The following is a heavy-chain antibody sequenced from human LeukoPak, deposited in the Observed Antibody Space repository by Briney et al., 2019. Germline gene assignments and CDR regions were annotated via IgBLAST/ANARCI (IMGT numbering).Heavy chain of an antibody. V-gene: IGHV1-2*02. CDR1: GYTFTDYY. J-gene: IGHJ4*02. CDR2: INPNGGGT. D-gene: IGHD3-22*01. Sequence: ASVKVSCKVSGYTFTDYYMHWVRQAPEQGLEWMGWINPNGGGTNYAQKLQGRVTMTRDTSFNTGYMELSSLRSDDTAVYYCARRYHYDTSAYYYGFNHWGQGTLVTVSS. CDR3: ARRYHYDTSAYYYGFNH.